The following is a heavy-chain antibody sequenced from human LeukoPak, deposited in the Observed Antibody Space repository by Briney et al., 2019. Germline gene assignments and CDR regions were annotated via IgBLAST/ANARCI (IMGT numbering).Heavy chain of an antibody. J-gene: IGHJ3*02. CDR3: AIRLAAAGISAFDI. Sequence: GESLKISCKGSGXSFTSYCIGWVRQMPGKGLDWMGIIYLGDSDTRYSPSFQGQVTISADKSISTAYLQWSSLKASDTAMYYCAIRLAAAGISAFDIWGQGTMVTVSS. V-gene: IGHV5-51*01. CDR1: GXSFTSYC. CDR2: IYLGDSDT. D-gene: IGHD6-13*01.